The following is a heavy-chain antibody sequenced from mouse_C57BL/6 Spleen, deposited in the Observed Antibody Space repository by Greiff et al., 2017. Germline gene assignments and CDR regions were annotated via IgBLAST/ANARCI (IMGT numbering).Heavy chain of an antibody. D-gene: IGHD3-3*01. CDR1: GYAFTNYL. CDR3: ARRAEGYAMDY. Sequence: QVQLKESGAELVRPGTSVKVSCKASGYAFTNYLIEWVKQRPGQGLEWIGVINPGSGGTNYNEKFKGKATLTADKSSSTAYMQLSSLTSEYSAVYFCARRAEGYAMDYWGQGTSVTVSS. V-gene: IGHV1-54*01. CDR2: INPGSGGT. J-gene: IGHJ4*01.